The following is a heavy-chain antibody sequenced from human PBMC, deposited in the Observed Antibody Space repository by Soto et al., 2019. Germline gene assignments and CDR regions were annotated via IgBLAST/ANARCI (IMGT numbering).Heavy chain of an antibody. Sequence: SETLSLTCTVSGGSISSYYWSWIRQPPGKGLEWIGYIYYSGSTNYNPSLKSRVTISVGTSKNQFSLKLSSVTAADTAVYYCARDTPGTFDYWGQGTLVTVSS. CDR2: IYYSGST. V-gene: IGHV4-59*01. CDR1: GGSISSYY. J-gene: IGHJ4*02. CDR3: ARDTPGTFDY.